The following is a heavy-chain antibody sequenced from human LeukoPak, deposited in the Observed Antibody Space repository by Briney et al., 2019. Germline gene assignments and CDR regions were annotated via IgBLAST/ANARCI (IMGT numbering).Heavy chain of an antibody. Sequence: ASVKVSCKASGYTFTSYYMHWVRQAPGQGLEWMGWISVYNGYTNYAQKLQGRVTMTTDTSASTAYMELSSLRSEDTAVYYCARPRHYDILTGYYNEGLDYWGQGTLVTVSS. CDR2: ISVYNGYT. V-gene: IGHV1-18*04. CDR1: GYTFTSYY. CDR3: ARPRHYDILTGYYNEGLDY. D-gene: IGHD3-9*01. J-gene: IGHJ4*02.